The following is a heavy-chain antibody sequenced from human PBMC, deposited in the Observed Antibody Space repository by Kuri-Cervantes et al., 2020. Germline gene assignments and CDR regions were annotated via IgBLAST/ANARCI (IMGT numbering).Heavy chain of an antibody. J-gene: IGHJ4*02. D-gene: IGHD6-6*01. CDR3: ARSSVAAAFHY. V-gene: IGHV4-59*01. CDR1: GVSISGYY. CDR2: IYSSGGT. Sequence: SETLSLTCTVSGVSISGYYWSWIRQTPGKGLEWIGYIYSSGGTNYNPSLKSRVTISVDTSKNQFSLNLSSVTAADTAVYYCARSSVAAAFHYWGQGTLVTVSS.